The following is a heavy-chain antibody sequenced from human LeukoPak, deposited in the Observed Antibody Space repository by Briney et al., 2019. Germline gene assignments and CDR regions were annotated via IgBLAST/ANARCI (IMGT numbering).Heavy chain of an antibody. CDR1: KFPFSSYA. V-gene: IGHV3-23*01. D-gene: IGHD6-19*01. Sequence: GGSLRPSCAASKFPFSSYAMTWVRQAPGTRLEWVSSISKSGDATFYADSVKGRFTISRDSSKHTLDLQMNRLRAEDTAVYYCVKGGEQWLVLDYWGQGTLVTVSS. CDR3: VKGGEQWLVLDY. J-gene: IGHJ4*02. CDR2: ISKSGDAT.